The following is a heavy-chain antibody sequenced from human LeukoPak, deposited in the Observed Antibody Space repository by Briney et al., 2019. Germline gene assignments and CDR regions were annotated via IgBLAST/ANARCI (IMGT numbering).Heavy chain of an antibody. J-gene: IGHJ4*02. CDR3: ARDPTLDSGYDSYLDY. CDR1: GFTFSSYW. Sequence: GGSLRLSCAASGFTFSSYWMSWVRQAPGKGLEWVANIKQDGSEKYYVDSVKGRFTISRDNSKNTLYLQMNSLRAEDTAVYYCARDPTLDSGYDSYLDYWGQGTLVTVSS. D-gene: IGHD5-12*01. V-gene: IGHV3-7*01. CDR2: IKQDGSEK.